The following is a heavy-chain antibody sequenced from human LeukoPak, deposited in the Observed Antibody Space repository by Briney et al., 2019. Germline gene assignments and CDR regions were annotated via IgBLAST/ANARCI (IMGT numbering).Heavy chain of an antibody. D-gene: IGHD2-2*01. CDR1: GFTFGDYA. Sequence: QPGRSLRLSCTASGFTFGDYAMSWVRQAPGKGLEWVGFIRSKAYGGTTEYAASVKGRFTVSRDDSESIAYLQMNSLKTEDTAVYYCSRAGRQYQRVDVWGQGTTVTVSS. J-gene: IGHJ6*02. CDR2: IRSKAYGGTT. V-gene: IGHV3-49*04. CDR3: SRAGRQYQRVDV.